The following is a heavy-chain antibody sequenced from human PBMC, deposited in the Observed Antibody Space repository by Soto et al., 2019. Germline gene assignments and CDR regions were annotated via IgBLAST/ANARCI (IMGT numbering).Heavy chain of an antibody. CDR2: IGTAGDT. CDR1: GFTFSTYD. J-gene: IGHJ4*02. V-gene: IGHV3-13*01. Sequence: EVQLVESGGDLVQPGGSLRLSCAASGFTFSTYDFHWVRQATGKGLEWVSGIGTAGDTYYAGSVKGRFIMSRENVKNSLYLQMNSLRAGDTAVYYCTRGADGFDYWGQVTLVTVSS. CDR3: TRGADGFDY. D-gene: IGHD3-16*01.